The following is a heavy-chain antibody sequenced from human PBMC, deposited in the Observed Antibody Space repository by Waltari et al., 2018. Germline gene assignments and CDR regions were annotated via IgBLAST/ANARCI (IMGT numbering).Heavy chain of an antibody. CDR3: ARDRGRGLYLDS. CDR1: GDSISGTYW. Sequence: QVQLQESGPGLVKPSGTLSVTCAVSGDSISGTYWWSWVRQPPVKGLEWIGQIHGSGRSNYNPSLESRVTVSIDTSNNHFSLKVTSATAADTAVYYCARDRGRGLYLDSWGQGTLVTVSP. D-gene: IGHD2-15*01. V-gene: IGHV4-4*02. CDR2: IHGSGRS. J-gene: IGHJ4*02.